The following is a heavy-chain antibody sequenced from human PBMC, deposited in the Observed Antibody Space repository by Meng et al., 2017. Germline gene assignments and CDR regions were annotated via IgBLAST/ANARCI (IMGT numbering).Heavy chain of an antibody. CDR3: ARGRDSGYDRPAPGWGFDP. J-gene: IGHJ5*02. D-gene: IGHD5-12*01. CDR2: INHSGST. CDR1: GGYFRCYN. V-gene: IGHV4-34*01. Sequence: LQQLVAEWSKPCETLSLTRVGCGGYFRCYNGSRIPQPPGKGLEWIGEINHSGSTNYNPSLKSRVTISVDTSKNQFSLKLSSVTAADTAVYYCARGRDSGYDRPAPGWGFDPWGQGTLVTVSS.